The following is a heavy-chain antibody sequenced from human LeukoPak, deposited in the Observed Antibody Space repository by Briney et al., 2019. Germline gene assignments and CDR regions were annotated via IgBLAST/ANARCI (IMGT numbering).Heavy chain of an antibody. D-gene: IGHD2-15*01. CDR1: GFTFSNYA. Sequence: GGSLRLSCAASGFTFSNYAMHWVRQGPGKGLEWVAVISYDGSNKDYADSVKGRFTISRDNSKNTLYLQINSLRAEDTAVYYCAREGYCTGGSCPDSFDYWGQGTLVTVSS. CDR3: AREGYCTGGSCPDSFDY. J-gene: IGHJ4*02. CDR2: ISYDGSNK. V-gene: IGHV3-30*03.